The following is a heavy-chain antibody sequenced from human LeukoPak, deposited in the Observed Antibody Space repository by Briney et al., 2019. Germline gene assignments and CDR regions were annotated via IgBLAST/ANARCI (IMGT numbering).Heavy chain of an antibody. CDR2: ISGSGGST. J-gene: IGHJ3*02. V-gene: IGHV3-23*01. D-gene: IGHD3-22*01. CDR1: GFTFSSYA. CDR3: VKFWDGSSGRDDAFDI. Sequence: PGGSLRLSCAASGFTFSSYAMSWVRQAPGKGLEWVSGISGSGGSTYYADSVRGRFTISRDNSKNTLYLQMNSLRAEDTAVYYCVKFWDGSSGRDDAFDIWGQGTMVTVSS.